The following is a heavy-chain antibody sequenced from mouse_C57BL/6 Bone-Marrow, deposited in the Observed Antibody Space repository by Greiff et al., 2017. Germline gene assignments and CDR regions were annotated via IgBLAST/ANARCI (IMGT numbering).Heavy chain of an antibody. J-gene: IGHJ3*01. CDR2: INSDGGST. Sequence: EVMLVESGGGLVQPGESLKLSCESNEYEFPSHDMSWVRKTPEKRLELVAAINSDGGSTYYPDTMERRFIISRDNTKKTLYLQRSSLRSEDTALYYCARHYEDYYGNDGFAYWGQGTLVTVSA. V-gene: IGHV5-2*01. CDR3: ARHYEDYYGNDGFAY. CDR1: EYEFPSHD. D-gene: IGHD2-2*01.